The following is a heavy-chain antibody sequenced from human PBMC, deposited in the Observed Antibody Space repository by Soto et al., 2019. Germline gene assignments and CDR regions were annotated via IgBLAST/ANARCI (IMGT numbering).Heavy chain of an antibody. CDR2: INSDGSTT. Sequence: GGSLRLSCAASGFTFSSYWMHWVRQAPGKGLVWVSRINSDGSTTGCADSVKGRFTISRDNAKNTLYLQMNSLRAEDMAVYYCSKQFDYWGQGTLVTVSS. J-gene: IGHJ4*02. V-gene: IGHV3-74*01. CDR3: SKQFDY. CDR1: GFTFSSYW.